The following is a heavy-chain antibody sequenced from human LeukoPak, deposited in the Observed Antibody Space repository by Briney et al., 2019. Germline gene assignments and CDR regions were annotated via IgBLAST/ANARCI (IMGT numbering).Heavy chain of an antibody. V-gene: IGHV1-18*01. CDR1: GYTFTSYG. CDR3: ARDETWYYDFWSGYPGNYYYYGMDV. Sequence: ASVKVSCKASGYTFTSYGISWVRQAPGQGLEWMGWISAYNGNTNYAQKLQGRVTMTTDTSTSTAYMELRSLRSDDTAVYYCARDETWYYDFWSGYPGNYYYYGMDVWGQGTTVTASS. J-gene: IGHJ6*02. D-gene: IGHD3-3*01. CDR2: ISAYNGNT.